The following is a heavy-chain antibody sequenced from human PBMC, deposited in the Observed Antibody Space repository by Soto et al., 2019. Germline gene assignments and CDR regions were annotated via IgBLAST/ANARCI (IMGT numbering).Heavy chain of an antibody. CDR3: AKHPADFYYNDMDV. J-gene: IGHJ6*02. Sequence: GGSLRLSCAASGFTFNSYAMTWVRQAPGKGPEWVSVISASGYTTHYADSVKGRFTISRDSSKNTVFLQMNSLRAEDTALYYCAKHPADFYYNDMDVWGQGTTVTVSS. V-gene: IGHV3-23*01. CDR1: GFTFNSYA. CDR2: ISASGYTT.